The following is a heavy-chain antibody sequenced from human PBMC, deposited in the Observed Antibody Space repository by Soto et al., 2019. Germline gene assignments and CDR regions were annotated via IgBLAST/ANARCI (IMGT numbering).Heavy chain of an antibody. J-gene: IGHJ4*02. CDR3: ARGRGVVVVADFNYYFDY. V-gene: IGHV1-18*01. CDR1: GYTFNSYG. Sequence: ASVKVSCKASGYTFNSYGISWVRQAPGQGLEWMGWISVYNGNTNYAQKVQGRVTMTTDTSTSTAYMELRSLRSDDTAVYYCARGRGVVVVADFNYYFDYWGQGTLVTVSS. D-gene: IGHD2-15*01. CDR2: ISVYNGNT.